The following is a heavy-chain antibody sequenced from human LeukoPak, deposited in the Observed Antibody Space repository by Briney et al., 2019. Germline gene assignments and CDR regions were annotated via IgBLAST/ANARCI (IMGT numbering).Heavy chain of an antibody. J-gene: IGHJ4*02. CDR2: IKQDGSEK. CDR3: ARNGDYDGRGFYYFFDH. Sequence: PGRSLRLSCAASGFTFSSYWMSWVRQAPGKGVEWVANIKQDGSEKYYVDSVKGRFTISRDNAKNSLSLQMNSLRAEDTAVYYCARNGDYDGRGFYYFFDHWGRGTLVTVSS. D-gene: IGHD3-22*01. V-gene: IGHV3-7*04. CDR1: GFTFSSYW.